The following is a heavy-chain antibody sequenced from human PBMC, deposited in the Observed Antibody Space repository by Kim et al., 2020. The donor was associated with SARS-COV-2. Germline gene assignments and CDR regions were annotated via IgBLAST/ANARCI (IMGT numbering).Heavy chain of an antibody. V-gene: IGHV3-33*01. J-gene: IGHJ5*02. CDR3: ARDGSSGWYWFDP. CDR1: GFTFSSYG. CDR2: IWYDGSNK. D-gene: IGHD6-19*01. Sequence: GGSLRLSCAASGFTFSSYGMHWVRQAPGKGLEWVADIWYDGSNKYYADSVKGRFTVSRDNSKNTLYLQMNSLRAEDTAVYYCARDGSSGWYWFDPWGQGTPVTVSS.